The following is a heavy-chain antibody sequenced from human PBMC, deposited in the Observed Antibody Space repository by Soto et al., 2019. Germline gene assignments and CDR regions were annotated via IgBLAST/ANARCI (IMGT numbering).Heavy chain of an antibody. CDR3: VRAPNYIYLYDAFDI. CDR1: GFTFNTYS. V-gene: IGHV3-21*01. J-gene: IGHJ3*02. CDR2: ISGSSNYI. Sequence: GGSLRLSCAASGFTFNTYSMNWVRQAPGKGLEWVSCISGSSNYIYYADSVKGRFTISRDNAKNSLYLQLNSLRAEDTAVYYRVRAPNYIYLYDAFDIWGQGTMVTVSS. D-gene: IGHD1-7*01.